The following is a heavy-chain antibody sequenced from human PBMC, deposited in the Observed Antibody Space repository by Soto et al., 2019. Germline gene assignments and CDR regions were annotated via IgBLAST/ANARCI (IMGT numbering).Heavy chain of an antibody. CDR2: ISWNSGSI. CDR1: GFTFDDYA. CDR3: AKGLSYFWSGYGSRYGMDV. J-gene: IGHJ6*02. Sequence: EVQLVESGGGLVQPGRSLRLSCAASGFTFDDYAMHWVRQAPGKGLEWVSGISWNSGSIGYADSVKGRFTISRDNAKNSLYLQMNSLRAEDTALYYCAKGLSYFWSGYGSRYGMDVWGQGTTVTVSS. D-gene: IGHD3-3*01. V-gene: IGHV3-9*01.